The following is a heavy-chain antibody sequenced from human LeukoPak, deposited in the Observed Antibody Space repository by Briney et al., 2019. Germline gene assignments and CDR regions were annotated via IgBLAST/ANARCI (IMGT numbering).Heavy chain of an antibody. D-gene: IGHD2-2*01. CDR3: ARGHLVVVPAAILGESFDY. CDR2: INHSGSN. CDR1: GGSFSGYY. V-gene: IGHV4-34*01. J-gene: IGHJ4*02. Sequence: PSETLSLTCAVYGGSFSGYYWSWIRQPPGTGLEWIGEINHSGSNNYNPYLKSRVTISVDTSKNQFSLKLSSVTAADTAVYYCARGHLVVVPAAILGESFDYWGQGTLVTVSS.